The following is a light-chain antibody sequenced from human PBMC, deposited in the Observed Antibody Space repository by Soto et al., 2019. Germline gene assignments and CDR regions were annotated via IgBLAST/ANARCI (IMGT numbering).Light chain of an antibody. Sequence: EIVLTQSPDTLSLSPGERATLSCSASQTVNSGYLAWYQQKPGQAPRLVIFAASLRATGIPDRFSGSGSVTDFTLSINRLEPEDFAVYYCHQYSTSPNTFGQGTKVEIK. J-gene: IGKJ2*01. CDR1: QTVNSGY. CDR2: AAS. V-gene: IGKV3-20*01. CDR3: HQYSTSPNT.